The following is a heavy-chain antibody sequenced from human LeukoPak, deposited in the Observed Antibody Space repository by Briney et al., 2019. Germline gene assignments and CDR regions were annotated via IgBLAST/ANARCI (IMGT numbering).Heavy chain of an antibody. CDR3: AKDLSSSWYRGFDH. V-gene: IGHV3-23*01. CDR2: IYGSGVST. D-gene: IGHD6-13*01. Sequence: GGSLRLSCAASGLTFSSYGMSWVRQAPGKGLEWVSTIYGSGVSTYYAESVKGRFTISRDNSKNTLYLQMSSLRAEDTAVYFCAKDLSSSWYRGFDHWGQGTLVTVSS. CDR1: GLTFSSYG. J-gene: IGHJ4*02.